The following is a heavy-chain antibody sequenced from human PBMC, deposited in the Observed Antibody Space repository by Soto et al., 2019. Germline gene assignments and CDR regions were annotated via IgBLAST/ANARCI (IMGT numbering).Heavy chain of an antibody. Sequence: PSEPLSLTCAVYGGPFNNYYWSWIRQSPTKGLEWIGEINHTGSPNYNPSLKSRVTISIDTSKNQFSLTLSSVTAADTAVYYCAGPYNCGSACYPAYSLDSWGQGNPVTVSS. CDR1: GGPFNNYY. D-gene: IGHD2-21*02. CDR2: INHTGSP. V-gene: IGHV4-34*01. CDR3: AGPYNCGSACYPAYSLDS. J-gene: IGHJ4*02.